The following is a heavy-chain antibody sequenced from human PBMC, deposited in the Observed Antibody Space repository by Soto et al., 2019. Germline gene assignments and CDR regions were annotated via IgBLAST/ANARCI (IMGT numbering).Heavy chain of an antibody. V-gene: IGHV4-59*01. D-gene: IGHD3-3*01. CDR1: GGSIRTYY. CDR3: ARAPYYDMWSTYSDNCFDP. Sequence: SETLSLTCTVSGGSIRTYYWTWIRQPPGKGLEWIGNIYFTGRSAYNPSLKSRVAMSVDTSKNQFSLNLTSVTAADTAVYYCARAPYYDMWSTYSDNCFDPWGQGTLVTVSS. CDR2: IYFTGRS. J-gene: IGHJ5*02.